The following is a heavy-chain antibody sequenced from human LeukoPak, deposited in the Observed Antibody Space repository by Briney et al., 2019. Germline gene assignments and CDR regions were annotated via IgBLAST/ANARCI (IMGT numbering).Heavy chain of an antibody. CDR3: ATPPYSSGWYWWYFGY. CDR2: FDPEDGET. V-gene: IGHV1-24*01. CDR1: GYTLTELS. D-gene: IGHD6-19*01. J-gene: IGHJ4*02. Sequence: ASVKVSCKVSGYTLTELSMHWVRQAPGKGLEWMGGFDPEDGETIYAQKFQGRVTMTEDTSTDTAYMGLSSLRSEDTAVYYCATPPYSSGWYWWYFGYWGQGTLVTVSS.